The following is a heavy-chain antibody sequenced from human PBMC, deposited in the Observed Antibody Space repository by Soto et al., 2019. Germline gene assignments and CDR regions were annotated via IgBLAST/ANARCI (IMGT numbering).Heavy chain of an antibody. J-gene: IGHJ3*02. CDR2: ISGSGGST. V-gene: IGHV3-23*01. Sequence: QPGGSLRLSCAASGFTFSSYSMSWVRQAPGKGLEWVSAISGSGGSTYYADSVKGRFTISRDNSKNTLYLQMNSLRAEYTAVYYCANTIMITFGAFDIWGQGTMVTVSS. CDR3: ANTIMITFGAFDI. D-gene: IGHD3-16*01. CDR1: GFTFSSYS.